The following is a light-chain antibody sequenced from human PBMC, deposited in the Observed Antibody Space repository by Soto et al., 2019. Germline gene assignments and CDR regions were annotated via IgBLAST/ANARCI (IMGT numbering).Light chain of an antibody. Sequence: PGERATLSCRASQSVSRYLAWYQQKPGQAPRLLIYDGSNRATGIPAIFSGSGSGTDFTLTISNLEPEDFAVYYCQQRSNWPWKFGQGTKVEIK. CDR3: QQRSNWPWK. CDR1: QSVSRY. CDR2: DGS. J-gene: IGKJ1*01. V-gene: IGKV3-11*01.